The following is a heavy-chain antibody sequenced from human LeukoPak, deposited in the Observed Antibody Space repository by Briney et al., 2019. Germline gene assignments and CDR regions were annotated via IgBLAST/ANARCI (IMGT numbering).Heavy chain of an antibody. CDR3: ARAGEYSSSADY. Sequence: PSETLSLTCTVSGGSISSYYWSWIRQPPGKGLEWIGYIYISGSTNYNPSLKSRVTISVDTSKNQFSLKLFSVTAADTAVYYCARAGEYSSSADYWGQGIQVTVSS. CDR2: IYISGST. V-gene: IGHV4-4*08. D-gene: IGHD6-6*01. J-gene: IGHJ4*02. CDR1: GGSISSYY.